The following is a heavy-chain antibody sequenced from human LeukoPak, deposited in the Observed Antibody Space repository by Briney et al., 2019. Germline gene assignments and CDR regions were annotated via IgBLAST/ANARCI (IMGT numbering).Heavy chain of an antibody. D-gene: IGHD5-18*01. Sequence: ASVKVSCKASGYIFTTYSISWVRQAPGQGLEWMGWISGYNGNTNYAQKFQGRVTVTKDTSTSTVYMELRSLRSDDTAVYYCARDGGYNPGRDAFDIWGQGTTVTVSS. CDR1: GYIFTTYS. V-gene: IGHV1-18*01. J-gene: IGHJ3*02. CDR3: ARDGGYNPGRDAFDI. CDR2: ISGYNGNT.